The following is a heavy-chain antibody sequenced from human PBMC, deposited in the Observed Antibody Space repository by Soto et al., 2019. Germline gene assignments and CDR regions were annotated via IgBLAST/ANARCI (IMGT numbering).Heavy chain of an antibody. D-gene: IGHD3-3*02. Sequence: EVQLLESGGGLVQPGGSLRISCAASGFDFSNYGMSWVRQAPGKGLEWVSAISGTANASYYAASVKRRFTISRDNSKNTLYLHMNSLRVEDTAVYFCVKDAPQPFSDWGQGTLVTVSS. CDR2: ISGTANAS. CDR3: VKDAPQPFSD. V-gene: IGHV3-23*01. J-gene: IGHJ4*02. CDR1: GFDFSNYG.